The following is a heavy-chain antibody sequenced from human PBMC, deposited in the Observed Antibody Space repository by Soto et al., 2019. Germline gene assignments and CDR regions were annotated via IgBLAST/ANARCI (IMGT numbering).Heavy chain of an antibody. CDR2: IRNSGATT. V-gene: IGHV3-23*01. D-gene: IGHD2-2*02. J-gene: IGHJ4*02. CDR3: AKEHGYCSSTTCYKGFDY. Sequence: GGSLRLSCAASGFTFSSYAMSWVRRAPGKGLKWVSSIRNSGATTYYADSVKGRFTLSRDNSNNTLYLRMDSLRAEDTAVYYCAKEHGYCSSTTCYKGFDYWGQGILVTVSS. CDR1: GFTFSSYA.